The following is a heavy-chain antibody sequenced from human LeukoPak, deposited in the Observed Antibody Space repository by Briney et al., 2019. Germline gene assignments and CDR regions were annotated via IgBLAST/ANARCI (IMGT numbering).Heavy chain of an antibody. J-gene: IGHJ6*03. CDR2: INPNSGGT. Sequence: ASVKVSCKASGYTFTGYYMHWVRQAPGQGLEWLGWINPNSGGTNYAQKFQGRVTMTRDTSISTAYMELSRLRSDDTAVYYCARQHYYYYYMDVWGKGTTVTVSS. V-gene: IGHV1-2*02. CDR3: ARQHYYYYYMDV. CDR1: GYTFTGYY.